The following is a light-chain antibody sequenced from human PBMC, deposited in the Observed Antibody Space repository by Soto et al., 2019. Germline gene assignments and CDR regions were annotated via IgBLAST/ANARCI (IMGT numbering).Light chain of an antibody. Sequence: DIQLTQSPSFLSASVGDRVTITCRASQGISSYLAWYQQKPGKAPKLLIDVASTLQSGVPSRFSGSGSGINFTFTISSLQPEDIGTFYCQQYDNLPFTFGPGTKVDIK. V-gene: IGKV1-9*01. J-gene: IGKJ3*01. CDR2: VAS. CDR1: QGISSY. CDR3: QQYDNLPFT.